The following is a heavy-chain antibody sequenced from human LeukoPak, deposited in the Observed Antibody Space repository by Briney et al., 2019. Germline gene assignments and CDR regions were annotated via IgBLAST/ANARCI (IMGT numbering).Heavy chain of an antibody. J-gene: IGHJ4*02. CDR3: AKTPGGAAGNRVFDH. CDR2: ISASGDGI. Sequence: HPGGSLRLSCAASGFTFSSYSMNWVRQAPGKGLEWVSAISASGDGIYYTDSVKGRFTMSRDNSKDTLYLQMNSLRADDTAVYYCAKTPGGAAGNRVFDHWGQGALVTVSS. CDR1: GFTFSSYS. D-gene: IGHD6-13*01. V-gene: IGHV3-23*01.